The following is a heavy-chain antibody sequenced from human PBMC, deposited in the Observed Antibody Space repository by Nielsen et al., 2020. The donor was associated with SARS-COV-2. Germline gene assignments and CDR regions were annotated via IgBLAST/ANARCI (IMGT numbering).Heavy chain of an antibody. V-gene: IGHV3-23*01. CDR3: ASAPRNSVPPPWDY. CDR2: ISGSADST. Sequence: GESLKISCAASGFDFSRYGMKWVRQAPGKGLEWVSGISGSADSTDYADSVKGRFAISRDNSRNTLYLRMNSLRVEDTAVYYCASAPRNSVPPPWDYWGQGILVTVSS. J-gene: IGHJ4*02. D-gene: IGHD4-17*01. CDR1: GFDFSRYG.